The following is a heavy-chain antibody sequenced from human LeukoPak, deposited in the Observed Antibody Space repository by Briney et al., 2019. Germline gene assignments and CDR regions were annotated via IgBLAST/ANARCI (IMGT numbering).Heavy chain of an antibody. CDR2: IYYSGST. Sequence: SETLSLTCTVSGGSISSYYWSWIRQPPGKGLKWIGYIYYSGSTNYNPSLKSRVTISVDTSKNQFSLKLRSVTAADTAVYYCARVTGYMIEDYFDYWGQGILVTVSS. J-gene: IGHJ4*02. CDR1: GGSISSYY. D-gene: IGHD3-9*01. V-gene: IGHV4-59*01. CDR3: ARVTGYMIEDYFDY.